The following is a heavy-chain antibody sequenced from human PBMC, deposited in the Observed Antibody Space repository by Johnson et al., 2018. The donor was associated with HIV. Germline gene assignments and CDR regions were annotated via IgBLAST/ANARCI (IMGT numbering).Heavy chain of an antibody. V-gene: IGHV3-74*03. CDR3: ARGSRYTYDNDDAYLLHAFDF. CDR1: GYIFRNYW. D-gene: IGHD3-22*01. Sequence: EVQLVESGGGLVQPGGSLRLSCAGSGYIFRNYWMHWVRQAPGKGLVWVARIYSDGSDTAYADSVRGRFTISRDSSKSTLYLQMNSLRAEDTAVYYCARGSRYTYDNDDAYLLHAFDFWGQGTMVTVSS. J-gene: IGHJ3*01. CDR2: IYSDGSDT.